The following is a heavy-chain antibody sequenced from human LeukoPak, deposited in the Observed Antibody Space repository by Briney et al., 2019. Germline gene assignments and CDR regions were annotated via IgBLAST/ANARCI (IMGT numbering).Heavy chain of an antibody. J-gene: IGHJ5*02. Sequence: SETLSFTCTVAVGSISSYYWSWIRQPPGKGLEWIGYIYYSGSTNYNPSLKSRVTISVDTSKNQFSLKLSSVTAADTAVYYCARCCSGVIRWCRNWFDPWGQGTLVTVSS. V-gene: IGHV4-59*13. CDR3: ARCCSGVIRWCRNWFDP. CDR2: IYYSGST. CDR1: VGSISSYY. D-gene: IGHD2-15*01.